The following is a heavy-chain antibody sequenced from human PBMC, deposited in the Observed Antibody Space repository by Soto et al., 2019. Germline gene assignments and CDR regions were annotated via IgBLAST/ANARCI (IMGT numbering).Heavy chain of an antibody. J-gene: IGHJ6*02. CDR3: AREEQQLVTDYYYYGMDV. D-gene: IGHD6-13*01. Sequence: ASVKVSCKASGYTFTSYYMHWVRQAPGQGLEWMGIINPSGGSTSYAQKFQGRVTMTRDTSTSTVYMELSSLRSEDTAMYYCAREEQQLVTDYYYYGMDVWGQGTKVPVSS. CDR1: GYTFTSYY. CDR2: INPSGGST. V-gene: IGHV1-46*01.